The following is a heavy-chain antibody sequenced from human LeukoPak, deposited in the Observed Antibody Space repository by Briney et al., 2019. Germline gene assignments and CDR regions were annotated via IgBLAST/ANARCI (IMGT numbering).Heavy chain of an antibody. D-gene: IGHD5-24*01. Sequence: GGSLRLSCAASGFTFSSYSMDWVRQAPGKGLEWGSSISSSSSYIYYADSVKGRFTISRDNAKNSLYLQMNSLRAEDTAVYYCARGSDGYTPDAFDIWGQGTMVTVSS. CDR3: ARGSDGYTPDAFDI. CDR1: GFTFSSYS. V-gene: IGHV3-21*01. CDR2: ISSSSSYI. J-gene: IGHJ3*02.